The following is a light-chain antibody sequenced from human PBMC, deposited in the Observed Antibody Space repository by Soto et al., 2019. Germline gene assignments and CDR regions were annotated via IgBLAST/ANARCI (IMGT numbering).Light chain of an antibody. CDR1: SSNIGAGYD. CDR3: QSYDTSLYGYV. V-gene: IGLV1-40*01. J-gene: IGLJ1*01. CDR2: GNS. Sequence: QSVLTQPPSVSGAPGQRVTISCTGSSSNIGAGYDVHWYQQLPGTAPKLLIYGNSNRPSVVPDRFSGSKSGTSASLAITGLQAEDEADYYCQSYDTSLYGYVFGTGTKLTVL.